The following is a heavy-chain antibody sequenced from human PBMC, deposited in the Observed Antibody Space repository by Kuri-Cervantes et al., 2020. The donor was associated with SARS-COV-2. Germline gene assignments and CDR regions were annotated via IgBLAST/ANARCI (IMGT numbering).Heavy chain of an antibody. CDR1: GFTFDDYA. V-gene: IGHV3-9*01. D-gene: IGHD6-19*01. CDR3: AKDIRSSGWSIDY. Sequence: SLKISCAASGFTFDDYAMHWVQQAPGKGLEWVSGISWNSGSIGYADSAKGRFTISRDNAKNSLYLQMNSLRAEDTALYYCAKDIRSSGWSIDYWGQGTLVTVSS. CDR2: ISWNSGSI. J-gene: IGHJ4*02.